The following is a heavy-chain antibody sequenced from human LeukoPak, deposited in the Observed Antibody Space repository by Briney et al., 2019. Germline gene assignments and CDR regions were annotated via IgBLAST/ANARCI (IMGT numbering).Heavy chain of an antibody. V-gene: IGHV3-30*18. D-gene: IGHD2-15*01. Sequence: GGSLRLSCAASGFTFSSYGMHWVRQAPGKGLEWVAVISYDGSNKYYADSVKGRLTISRDNSKNTLYLQMNSLRAEGTAVYYCAKDEGGGYCSGGSCYFNYGMDVWGKGTTVTVSS. J-gene: IGHJ6*04. CDR2: ISYDGSNK. CDR3: AKDEGGGYCSGGSCYFNYGMDV. CDR1: GFTFSSYG.